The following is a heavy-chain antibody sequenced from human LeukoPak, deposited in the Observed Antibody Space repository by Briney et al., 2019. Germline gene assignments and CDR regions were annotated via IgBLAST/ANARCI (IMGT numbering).Heavy chain of an antibody. CDR3: ARDQEGFDY. Sequence: ASVKVSCKASGYTFTSNYIHWVRQAPGQGLEWMGMIYPRDGSTSYAQKFQGRVTVTRDTSTSTVHMELSGLRSEATAVYYCARDQEGFDYWGQGTLVTVSS. V-gene: IGHV1-46*01. CDR1: GYTFTSNY. J-gene: IGHJ4*02. CDR2: IYPRDGST.